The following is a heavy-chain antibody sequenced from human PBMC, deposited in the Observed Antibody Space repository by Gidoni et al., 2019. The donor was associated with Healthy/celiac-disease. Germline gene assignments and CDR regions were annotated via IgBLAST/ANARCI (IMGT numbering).Heavy chain of an antibody. CDR1: GGSISSYY. D-gene: IGHD3-3*01. V-gene: IGHV4-4*07. Sequence: QVQLQESGPGLVKPSETLSLTCTVSGGSISSYYWSWIRQPAGKGLEWIGRIYTSGSTNYNPYLKSRVTMSVDTSKNQFSLKLSSVTAADTAVYYCARNGVAIFGVAQFDYWGQGTLVTVSS. CDR3: ARNGVAIFGVAQFDY. CDR2: IYTSGST. J-gene: IGHJ4*02.